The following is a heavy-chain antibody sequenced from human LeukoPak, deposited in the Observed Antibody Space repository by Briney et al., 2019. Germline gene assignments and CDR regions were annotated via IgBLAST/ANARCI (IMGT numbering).Heavy chain of an antibody. V-gene: IGHV3-23*01. J-gene: IGHJ1*01. CDR1: GFSFSTYA. D-gene: IGHD5-24*01. Sequence: GGSLRLSCAASGFSFSTYAMSRVRQAPEKGLEWVSAISETSRKTYYADPVKGRFTISRDNSKNTLYLQMNDLRDEDTAVYYCVQEARRDGYKLAPVAEHWGQGTLVTVSS. CDR3: VQEARRDGYKLAPVAEH. CDR2: ISETSRKT.